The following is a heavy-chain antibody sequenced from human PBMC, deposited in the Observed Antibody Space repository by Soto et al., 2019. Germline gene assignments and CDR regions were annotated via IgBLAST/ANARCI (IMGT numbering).Heavy chain of an antibody. J-gene: IGHJ4*02. D-gene: IGHD2-8*02. V-gene: IGHV4-59*01. CDR2: IYYSGST. CDR3: ARDKITGLFDY. CDR1: GGSISSYY. Sequence: PPETLSLTCTVSGGSISSYYWSWIRQPPGKGLEWIGYIYYSGSTNYNPSLKSRVTISVDTSENQFSLKMSSVTAADTAVYYCARDKITGLFDYWGQGTLVTVSS.